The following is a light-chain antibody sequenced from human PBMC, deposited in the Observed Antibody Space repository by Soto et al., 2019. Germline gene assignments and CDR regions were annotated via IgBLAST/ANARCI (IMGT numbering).Light chain of an antibody. J-gene: IGKJ1*01. V-gene: IGKV3-15*01. CDR1: QSVSSK. Sequence: IVLTQSAATLSLSPAERATLSCMASQSVSSKLAWYQQTPGQAPRLLIHGASTRATGIPARCSGSRSGTELTLTISSLQPEDFAVYYCQQYNNCHPWTFGQGTKVDI. CDR3: QQYNNCHPWT. CDR2: GAS.